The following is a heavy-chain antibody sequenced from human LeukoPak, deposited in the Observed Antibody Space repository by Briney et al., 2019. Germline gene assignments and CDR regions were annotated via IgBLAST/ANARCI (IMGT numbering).Heavy chain of an antibody. J-gene: IGHJ4*02. V-gene: IGHV3-30*02. CDR1: GFPFNAYN. Sequence: GGSLRLSCTAPGFPFNAYNIHWIRQSPGGGLEWVSFIRNDETEIHYADFAKGRFTIPRDRSKNSVYLQMNSLRPDDTALYYCAKDGGRYRFDFWGQGTMVTVSS. CDR2: IRNDETEI. CDR3: AKDGGRYRFDF. D-gene: IGHD3-16*02.